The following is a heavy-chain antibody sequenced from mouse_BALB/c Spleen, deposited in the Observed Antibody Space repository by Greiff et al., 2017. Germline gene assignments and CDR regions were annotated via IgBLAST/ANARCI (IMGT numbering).Heavy chain of an antibody. J-gene: IGHJ4*01. CDR2: ISSGGGST. V-gene: IGHV5-12-1*01. CDR1: GFAFSSYD. CDR3: ARQRGGYYVGYYAMDY. Sequence: EVQLVESGGGLVKPGGSLKLSCAASGFAFSSYDMSWVRQTPEKRLEWVAYISSGGGSTYYPDTVKGRFTISRDNAKNTLYLQMSSLKSEDTAMYYCARQRGGYYVGYYAMDYWGQGTSVTVSS. D-gene: IGHD2-3*01.